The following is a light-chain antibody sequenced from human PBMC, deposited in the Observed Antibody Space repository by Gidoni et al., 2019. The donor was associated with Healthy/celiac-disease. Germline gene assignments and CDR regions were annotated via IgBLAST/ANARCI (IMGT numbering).Light chain of an antibody. Sequence: EIVMTQSPATLSVSTGARATLSGRASQSVSSNLAWYQQNPGQAPRLLIYGASTSATGIPARFSGSGAGTELTLTISSLQSEDFAVYYCQQYNNWPRTFXQXTKVXIK. CDR1: QSVSSN. CDR3: QQYNNWPRT. CDR2: GAS. J-gene: IGKJ1*01. V-gene: IGKV3-15*01.